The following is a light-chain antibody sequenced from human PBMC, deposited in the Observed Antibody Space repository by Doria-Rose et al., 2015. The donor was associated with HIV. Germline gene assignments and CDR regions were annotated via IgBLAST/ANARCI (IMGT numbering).Light chain of an antibody. CDR1: QSFSSTY. Sequence: TQSPGTLSLSPGERATLSCRASQSFSSTYLAWYQQRPGQAPSLLIYDGSTRATGIPDRFSASGSGTDFTLTINRLEPEDFALYYCHQYGTSWTFGQGTRVEI. CDR2: DGS. V-gene: IGKV3-20*01. CDR3: HQYGTSWT. J-gene: IGKJ1*01.